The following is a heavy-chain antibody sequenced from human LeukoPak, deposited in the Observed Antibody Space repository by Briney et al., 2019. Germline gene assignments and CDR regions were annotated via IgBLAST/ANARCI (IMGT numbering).Heavy chain of an antibody. CDR2: ISSSSSTI. D-gene: IGHD1-26*01. J-gene: IGHJ4*02. Sequence: GGCLRLSCAASGFTFSSYSMNWVRQAPGKGLEWVSYISSSSSTIYYADSVKGRFTISRDNAKNPLYLQMNSLRAEDTAVYYCARSGKWELILFDYWGQGTLVTVSS. CDR3: ARSGKWELILFDY. CDR1: GFTFSSYS. V-gene: IGHV3-48*01.